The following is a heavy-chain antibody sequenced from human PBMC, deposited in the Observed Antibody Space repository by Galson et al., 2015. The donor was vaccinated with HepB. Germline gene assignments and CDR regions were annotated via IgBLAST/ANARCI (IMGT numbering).Heavy chain of an antibody. CDR1: GYTFTSYD. J-gene: IGHJ4*02. D-gene: IGHD3-9*01. CDR3: ARATRYYDILTGYYSDGIFDY. CDR2: MNPNSGNT. V-gene: IGHV1-8*01. Sequence: SVKVSCKASGYTFTSYDINWVRQATGQGLEWMGWMNPNSGNTGYAQKFQGRVTMTRNTSISTAYMELSSLRSEDTAVYYCARATRYYDILTGYYSDGIFDYWGQGTLVTVSS.